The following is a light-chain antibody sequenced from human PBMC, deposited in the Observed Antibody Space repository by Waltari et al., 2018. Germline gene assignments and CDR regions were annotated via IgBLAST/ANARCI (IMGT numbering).Light chain of an antibody. CDR3: AAWDDSLNVL. Sequence: QSVLTQPPSASGTPGQRVTIPCSGSSSNLGSNTVNWYQQLPGTAPKLLIYSNNQRPSGVPDRFSGSKSGTSASLAISGLQSEDEADYYCAAWDDSLNVLFGGGTKLTVL. CDR1: SSNLGSNT. J-gene: IGLJ3*02. V-gene: IGLV1-44*01. CDR2: SNN.